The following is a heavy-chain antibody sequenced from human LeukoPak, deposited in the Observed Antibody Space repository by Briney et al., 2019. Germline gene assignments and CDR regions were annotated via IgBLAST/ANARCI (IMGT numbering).Heavy chain of an antibody. CDR3: ASYFHYGDYASLWY. Sequence: QPGGSLRRSCAASGFTFNTYAMSWVRQAPGKGLEWVSSISENGESTYYADSVKGRFTISRDNSRNTLYLQMNSLRAEDTAVYYCASYFHYGDYASLWYWGQGTLVTVSS. CDR2: ISENGEST. CDR1: GFTFNTYA. D-gene: IGHD4-17*01. V-gene: IGHV3-23*01. J-gene: IGHJ4*02.